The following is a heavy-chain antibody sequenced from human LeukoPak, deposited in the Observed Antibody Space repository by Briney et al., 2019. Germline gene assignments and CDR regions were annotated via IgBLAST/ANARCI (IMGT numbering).Heavy chain of an antibody. CDR3: ARGPPYSGSYLIDY. D-gene: IGHD1-26*01. Sequence: SETLSLTCAVYGGSFSGYYWSWIRQPPGKGLEWIGEINHSGSTNYNPSLKSRVTISVDTSKNQFSLKLSSVTAADTAVYYCARGPPYSGSYLIDYWGQGTLVTVSS. V-gene: IGHV4-34*01. CDR1: GGSFSGYY. CDR2: INHSGST. J-gene: IGHJ4*02.